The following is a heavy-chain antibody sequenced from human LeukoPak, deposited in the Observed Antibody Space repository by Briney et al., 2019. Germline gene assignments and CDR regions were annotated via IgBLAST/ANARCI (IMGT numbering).Heavy chain of an antibody. CDR2: IHYTGAT. CDR1: GGSITGYY. Sequence: PSETLSLTCAVYGGSITGYYWSWIRQTPGRGLEWVGEIHYTGATSYNPSLKSRATISTDTSRNQFSLRLSSVTAADTAVYYCARGNILTGYCFDFWGQGALVTVSS. V-gene: IGHV4-34*01. J-gene: IGHJ4*02. CDR3: ARGNILTGYCFDF. D-gene: IGHD3-9*01.